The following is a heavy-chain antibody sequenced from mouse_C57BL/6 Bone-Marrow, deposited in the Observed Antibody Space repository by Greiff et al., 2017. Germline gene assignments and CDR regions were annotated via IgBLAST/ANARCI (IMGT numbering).Heavy chain of an antibody. CDR3: ARKDYYGSSWFAY. J-gene: IGHJ3*01. D-gene: IGHD1-1*01. Sequence: QVQLKESGAELARPGASVKLSCKASGYTFTSDGISWVKQRTGQGLEWIGEIYPRSGNTYYNEKFKGKATLTADKSSSTAYMELRRLTSEDSAFYCCARKDYYGSSWFAYWGQGTLVTVSA. CDR2: IYPRSGNT. V-gene: IGHV1-81*01. CDR1: GYTFTSDG.